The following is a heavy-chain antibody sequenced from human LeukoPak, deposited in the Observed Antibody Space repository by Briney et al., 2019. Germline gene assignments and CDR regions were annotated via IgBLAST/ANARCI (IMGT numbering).Heavy chain of an antibody. Sequence: SETLSLTCTVSGGSISSYYWSWIRQPPGKGLEWIGYIYYSGSTNYNPTLKSRVTISVDTSKNQFSLKLSSVTAADTAVYYCAREGEWLRFRAHDAFDIWGQGTMVTVSS. CDR1: GGSISSYY. D-gene: IGHD5-12*01. CDR3: AREGEWLRFRAHDAFDI. V-gene: IGHV4-59*01. CDR2: IYYSGST. J-gene: IGHJ3*02.